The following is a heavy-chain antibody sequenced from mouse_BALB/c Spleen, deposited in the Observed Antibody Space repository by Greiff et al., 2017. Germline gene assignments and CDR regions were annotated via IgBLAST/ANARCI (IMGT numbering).Heavy chain of an antibody. CDR1: GFSLTDYG. Sequence: VKLQESGPGLVAPSQSLSITCTVSGFSLTDYGVSWIRQPPGKGLEWLGVIWGGGSTYYNSALKSRLSISKDNSKSQVFLKMNSLQTDDTAMYYCAKHGGGNGDYYAMDYWGQGTSVTVSS. CDR3: AKHGGGNGDYYAMDY. J-gene: IGHJ4*01. CDR2: IWGGGST. D-gene: IGHD2-1*01. V-gene: IGHV2-6-5*01.